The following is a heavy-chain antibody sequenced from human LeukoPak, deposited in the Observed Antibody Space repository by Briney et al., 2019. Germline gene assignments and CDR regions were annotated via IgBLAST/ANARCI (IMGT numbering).Heavy chain of an antibody. CDR2: INPSGGST. CDR1: GYTFTSYY. J-gene: IGHJ3*02. D-gene: IGHD3-10*01. Sequence: ASVKVSCKASGYTFTSYYMHWVRQAPGQGLEWMGIINPSGGSTSYAQKFQGRVTMTRDMSTSTVYMELSSLRSEDTAVYYCARERGYYYGSGSSSPVDAFDIWGQGTMVTVSS. V-gene: IGHV1-46*01. CDR3: ARERGYYYGSGSSSPVDAFDI.